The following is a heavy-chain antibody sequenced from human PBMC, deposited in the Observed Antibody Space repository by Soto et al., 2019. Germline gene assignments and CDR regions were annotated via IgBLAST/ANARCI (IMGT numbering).Heavy chain of an antibody. D-gene: IGHD1-20*01. CDR2: FFFSGNT. CDR3: ARQDNPQSLRSWFDP. J-gene: IGHJ5*02. CDR1: GGSISSSVYY. Sequence: SETLSLTRTVSGGSISSSVYYWGWVRQPPGKGLEWIGSFFFSGNTYYNPALKSRVAMSVDPSKNQFSLKLTSVTAADTAGYYCARQDNPQSLRSWFDPWGQGILVTVSS. V-gene: IGHV4-39*01.